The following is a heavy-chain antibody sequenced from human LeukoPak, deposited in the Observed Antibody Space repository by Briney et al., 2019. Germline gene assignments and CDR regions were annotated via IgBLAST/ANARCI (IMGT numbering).Heavy chain of an antibody. CDR3: ARSGVAVAGPAYKY. Sequence: PSETLSLTCAVYGGSFSGYYWSWIRQPPGKGLEWIGEINHSGSTNYNPSLKSRVTISVDTSKNQFSLKLSSVTAADTAVYYCARSGVAVAGPAYKYWGQGTLVTVSS. D-gene: IGHD6-19*01. CDR1: GGSFSGYY. J-gene: IGHJ4*02. CDR2: INHSGST. V-gene: IGHV4-34*01.